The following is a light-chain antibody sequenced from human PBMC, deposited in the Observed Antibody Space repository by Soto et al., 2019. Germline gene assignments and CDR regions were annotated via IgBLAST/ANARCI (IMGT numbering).Light chain of an antibody. Sequence: EIVLTQSPATLSLSPGERATLSCRASQSISSYLAWYQQKPGQAPRLLIYGASSRATGIPDRFSGSGSGTDFTLTISRPEPEDFAVYYCQQYGSSPVTFGQGTKVDIK. CDR2: GAS. CDR1: QSISSY. CDR3: QQYGSSPVT. V-gene: IGKV3-20*01. J-gene: IGKJ1*01.